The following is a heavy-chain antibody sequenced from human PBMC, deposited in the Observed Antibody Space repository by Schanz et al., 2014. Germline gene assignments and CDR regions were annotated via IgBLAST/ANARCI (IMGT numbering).Heavy chain of an antibody. CDR1: GYTTFTDYY. V-gene: IGHV1-46*03. Sequence: QVQLVQSGAEVKKPGASVKVSCKASGYTTFTDYYIHWVRQAPGQGLEWMGMINPSGGSTTYAQKFQGRVTMTRDTSTSTVYMELSSLRSEDTAVYYCGRGFSRSYIDFWGQGTLIAVSS. J-gene: IGHJ4*02. D-gene: IGHD6-6*01. CDR2: INPSGGST. CDR3: GRGFSRSYIDF.